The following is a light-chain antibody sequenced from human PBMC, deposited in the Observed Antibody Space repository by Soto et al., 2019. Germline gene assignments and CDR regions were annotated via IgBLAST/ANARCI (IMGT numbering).Light chain of an antibody. Sequence: QLTQTPSSISASVGDRFTITCRASQAVNSWLAWFQQKPGMAPKLVIYDVSSLQSGVPSRFSGSGSGTEFTLTISSLQPEDFATYYCQQSNNHPISFGQGTRLE. CDR3: QQSNNHPIS. J-gene: IGKJ5*01. V-gene: IGKV1-12*01. CDR2: DVS. CDR1: QAVNSW.